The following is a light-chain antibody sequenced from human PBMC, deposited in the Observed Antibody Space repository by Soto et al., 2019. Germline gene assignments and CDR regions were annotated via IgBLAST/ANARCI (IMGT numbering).Light chain of an antibody. CDR3: QQYYSPPVT. J-gene: IGKJ4*01. Sequence: DIVMTQSPDSLAVSLGERATINCKSSQSVSTNTKNYLPWYQLKPGQPPRLLIFWASTPESGVPDRFTGRGSGSDFSLTISSLLAEAVAVDYCQQYYSPPVTFGGGTKVESK. CDR1: QSVSTNTKNY. CDR2: WAS. V-gene: IGKV4-1*01.